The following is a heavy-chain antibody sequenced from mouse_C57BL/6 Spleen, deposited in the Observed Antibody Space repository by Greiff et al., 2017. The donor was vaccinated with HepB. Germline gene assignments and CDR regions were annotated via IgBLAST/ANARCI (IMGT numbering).Heavy chain of an antibody. CDR3: TTRHYYGSSDY. CDR1: GFNIKDDY. V-gene: IGHV14-4*01. D-gene: IGHD1-1*01. Sequence: DVKLQESGAELVRPGASVKLSCTASGFNIKDDYMHWVKQRPEQGLEWIGWIDPENGDTEYASKFQGKATITADTSSNTAYLQLSSLTSEDTAVYYCTTRHYYGSSDYWGQGTTLTVSS. J-gene: IGHJ2*01. CDR2: IDPENGDT.